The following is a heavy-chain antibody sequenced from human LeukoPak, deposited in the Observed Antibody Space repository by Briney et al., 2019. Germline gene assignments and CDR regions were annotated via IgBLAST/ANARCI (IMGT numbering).Heavy chain of an antibody. J-gene: IGHJ6*02. CDR1: GYTFTSYG. CDR3: ARDSPPLSSSWSYYYYYGMDV. Sequence: GASVKVSCKASGYTFTSYGISWVRQAPGQGLEWMGWISAYDGNTNYAQKLQGRVTMTTDTSTSTAYMELRSLRSDDTAVYYCARDSPPLSSSWSYYYYYGMDVWGQGTTVTVSS. CDR2: ISAYDGNT. D-gene: IGHD6-13*01. V-gene: IGHV1-18*01.